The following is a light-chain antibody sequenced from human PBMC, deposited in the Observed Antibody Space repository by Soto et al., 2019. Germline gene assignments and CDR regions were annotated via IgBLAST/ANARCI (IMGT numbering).Light chain of an antibody. Sequence: DIPMTQSPSTLSASVGDRVTITCRASQSISTWLAWYQQKPGKAPKLLIYKASSLEAGVPSRFSGSGSGTDFNITISSLQPDDFATYYCQQYNTYPLTFGGGTTVEIK. J-gene: IGKJ4*01. CDR3: QQYNTYPLT. V-gene: IGKV1-5*03. CDR1: QSISTW. CDR2: KAS.